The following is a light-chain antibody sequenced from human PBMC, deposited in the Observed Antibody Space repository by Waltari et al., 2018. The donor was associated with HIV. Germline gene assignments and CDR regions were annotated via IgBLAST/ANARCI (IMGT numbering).Light chain of an antibody. V-gene: IGLV2-14*03. CDR1: SSDVGGYNY. J-gene: IGLJ1*01. CDR3: SSYTSSSPYA. CDR2: DVS. Sequence: QSALTQPASVSGSPGQSITISCTGTSSDVGGYNYVSWYQQHPGKAPKLMIYDVSNRPSGGTERFSGSKSCNTASLTISGLQAEDEADYYCSSYTSSSPYAFGTGTKVTVL.